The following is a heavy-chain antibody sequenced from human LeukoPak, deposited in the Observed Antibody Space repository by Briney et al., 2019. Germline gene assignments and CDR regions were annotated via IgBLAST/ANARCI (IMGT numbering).Heavy chain of an antibody. CDR1: GFTVSNNY. CDR2: ISYDGSNK. V-gene: IGHV3-30-3*01. J-gene: IGHJ5*02. Sequence: GGSLRLSCAASGFTVSNNYMSWVRQAPGKGLEWVAVISYDGSNKYYADSVKGRFTISRDNSKNTLYLQMNSLRAEDTAVYYCAREVRGGFDPWGQGTLVTVSS. D-gene: IGHD3-10*01. CDR3: AREVRGGFDP.